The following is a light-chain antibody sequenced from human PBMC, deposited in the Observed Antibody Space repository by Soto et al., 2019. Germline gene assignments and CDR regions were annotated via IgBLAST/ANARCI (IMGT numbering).Light chain of an antibody. V-gene: IGKV1-5*03. CDR3: HQYHNFPRT. CDR1: QSITGW. J-gene: IGKJ1*01. Sequence: DIQLPLSPSTLSASVGDRVIITCRASQSITGWLAWYQQKPGQAPNLLIYKASTLESGVPSRFSGSGSGTEFTLTVSSLQPDDFATYYCHQYHNFPRTFGQGTKVDIK. CDR2: KAS.